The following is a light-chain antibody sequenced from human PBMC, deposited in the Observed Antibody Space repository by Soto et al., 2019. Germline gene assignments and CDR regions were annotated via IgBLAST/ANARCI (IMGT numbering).Light chain of an antibody. V-gene: IGLV1-44*01. Sequence: QAVVTQPPSASGTPGQRVTISCSGSSSNIGSNTVNWYQQLPGTAPKILIYSNNQRPSGVPDRFSGSKSGTSASLAISGLQSEDEADYYCAAWYDSLNGYVFGTGTNLTVL. CDR1: SSNIGSNT. CDR2: SNN. J-gene: IGLJ1*01. CDR3: AAWYDSLNGYV.